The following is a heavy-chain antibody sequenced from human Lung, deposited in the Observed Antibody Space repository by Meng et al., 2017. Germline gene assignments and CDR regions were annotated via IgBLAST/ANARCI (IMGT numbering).Heavy chain of an antibody. D-gene: IGHD3-22*01. J-gene: IGHJ5*02. Sequence: QVQLQESGPGLVKPSQTLALTCTVSCGSISSGTYYWVWIRQLPGKGLEWIAYIHYSGSTYYSPSLKSRVTISVDTSKNQLSLKLSSMTAADTAVYYCARYVFDSSSLYSNWFDPWGQGTLVTVSS. V-gene: IGHV4-31*03. CDR3: ARYVFDSSSLYSNWFDP. CDR1: CGSISSGTYY. CDR2: IHYSGST.